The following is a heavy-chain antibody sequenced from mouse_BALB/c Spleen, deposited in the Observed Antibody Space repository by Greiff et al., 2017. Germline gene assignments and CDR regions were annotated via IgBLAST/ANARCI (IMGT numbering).Heavy chain of an antibody. CDR2: IDPENGDT. J-gene: IGHJ4*01. Sequence: EVQLQESGAELVRSGASVKLSCTASGFNIKDYYMHWVKQRPEQGLEWIGWIDPENGDTEYAPKFQGKATMTADTSSNTAYLQLSSLTSEDTAVYYCNAWEVYYAMDYWGQGTSVTVSA. CDR3: NAWEVYYAMDY. V-gene: IGHV14-4*02. CDR1: GFNIKDYY. D-gene: IGHD4-1*01.